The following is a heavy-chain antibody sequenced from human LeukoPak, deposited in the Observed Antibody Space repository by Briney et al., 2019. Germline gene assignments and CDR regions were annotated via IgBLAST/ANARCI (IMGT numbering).Heavy chain of an antibody. CDR2: IIPIFGTA. V-gene: IGHV1-69*13. CDR1: GGTFSSYA. J-gene: IGHJ4*02. CDR3: ARDSDSSGWTQGGSFDY. D-gene: IGHD6-19*01. Sequence: SVKVSCKASGGTFSSYAISWVRQAPGQGLEWMGGIIPIFGTANYAQKFQGRVTITADESTSTAYMELSSLRSEDTAVYYCARDSDSSGWTQGGSFDYWGQGTLSPSPQ.